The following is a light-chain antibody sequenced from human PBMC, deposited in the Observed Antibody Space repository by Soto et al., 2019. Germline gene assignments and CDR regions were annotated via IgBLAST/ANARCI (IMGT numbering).Light chain of an antibody. CDR2: AAS. V-gene: IGKV3-20*01. Sequence: EIVLTQSPGTLSLSPGERATLSCRASQSVSSSDLAWLQQKPGQSPRLLIYAASRRAAGVPDRFSGSGSGTDFTLTISKLEHEDCAVYYCQQYGSSWTFGQGTKVEI. J-gene: IGKJ1*01. CDR3: QQYGSSWT. CDR1: QSVSSSD.